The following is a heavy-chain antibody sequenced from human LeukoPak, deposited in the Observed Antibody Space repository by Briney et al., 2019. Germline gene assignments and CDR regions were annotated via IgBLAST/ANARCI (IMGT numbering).Heavy chain of an antibody. V-gene: IGHV1-69*04. D-gene: IGHD6-6*01. CDR3: AVNRIAARLYFDY. Sequence: SVKVSCKASGGTFSSYAISWVRQAPGQGLEWMGRIIPILGIANCAQKFQGRVTITADKSTSTAHMELSSLRSEDTAVYYCAVNRIAARLYFDYWGQGTLVTVSS. CDR2: IIPILGIA. J-gene: IGHJ4*02. CDR1: GGTFSSYA.